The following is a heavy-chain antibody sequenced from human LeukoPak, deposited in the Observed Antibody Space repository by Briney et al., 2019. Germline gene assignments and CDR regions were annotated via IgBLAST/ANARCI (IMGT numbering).Heavy chain of an antibody. J-gene: IGHJ4*02. V-gene: IGHV3-30-3*01. Sequence: GRSLRLSCAASGFTFSSYAMHWVRQAPGKGLEWAAVISYDGSNKYYADSVKGRFTISRDNSKNTLYLQMNSLRAEDTAVYYCASQYYYDSSGYYPLDYWGQGTLVTVSS. D-gene: IGHD3-22*01. CDR3: ASQYYYDSSGYYPLDY. CDR1: GFTFSSYA. CDR2: ISYDGSNK.